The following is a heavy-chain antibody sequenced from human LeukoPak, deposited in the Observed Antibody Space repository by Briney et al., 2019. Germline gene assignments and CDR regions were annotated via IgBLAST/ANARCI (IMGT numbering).Heavy chain of an antibody. V-gene: IGHV3-21*01. CDR3: ARVASDTNWFDP. CDR2: ISSSSSYI. J-gene: IGHJ5*02. D-gene: IGHD3-3*02. CDR1: GFTFSSYS. Sequence: GGSLRLSCAASGFTFSSYSMNWVRQAPGKGLEWVSSISSSSSYIYYADSVKGRFTISRDNAKNSLYLQMNSLRAEDTAVYYCARVASDTNWFDPWGQGTLVTVSS.